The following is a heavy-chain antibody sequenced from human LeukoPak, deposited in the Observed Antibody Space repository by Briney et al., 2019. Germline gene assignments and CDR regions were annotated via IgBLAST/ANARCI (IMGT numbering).Heavy chain of an antibody. Sequence: GGSLRLSCAAAGFTFNRYGMQWDHQAPGQGGDRVAYIGHDGSNKYYADSVKGRFTISRDSSKNTLYLQMNSLRAEDTAVYYCARDVRIVYYDRSPDYWGQGTLVTVSS. CDR1: GFTFNRYG. CDR3: ARDVRIVYYDRSPDY. V-gene: IGHV3-30*02. J-gene: IGHJ4*02. CDR2: IGHDGSNK. D-gene: IGHD3-22*01.